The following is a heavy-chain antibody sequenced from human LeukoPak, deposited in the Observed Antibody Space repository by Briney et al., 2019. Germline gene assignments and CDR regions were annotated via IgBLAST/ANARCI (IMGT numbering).Heavy chain of an antibody. CDR1: GLTFSRYA. V-gene: IGHV3-30*04. CDR3: ARSLYDSGWYSQFDY. Sequence: GGSLRLSCAASGLTFSRYAMHWVRQAPGKGLEWVAVISYDGSNKYYADSVKGRFTISRDNSKNTLYLQMSSLTSEDTGVYYCARSLYDSGWYSQFDYWGQGTLVTVSS. J-gene: IGHJ4*02. CDR2: ISYDGSNK. D-gene: IGHD6-19*01.